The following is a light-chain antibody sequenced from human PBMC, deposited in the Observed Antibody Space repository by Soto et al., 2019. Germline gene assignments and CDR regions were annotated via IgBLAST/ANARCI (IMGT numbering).Light chain of an antibody. CDR1: QSVTNSF. CDR2: GAS. Sequence: ENVLTQSPGTLSLSPGERATLSCRASQSVTNSFLAWYQQKPGQAPRLLIHGASSRATGIPDRFSGSGSGTDFTLTISRLEPEDFAVYYCQQYGKSPWTFGQGTKVEVK. CDR3: QQYGKSPWT. V-gene: IGKV3-20*01. J-gene: IGKJ1*01.